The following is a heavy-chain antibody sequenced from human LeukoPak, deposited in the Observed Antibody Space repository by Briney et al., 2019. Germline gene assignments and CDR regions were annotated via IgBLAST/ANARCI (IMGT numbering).Heavy chain of an antibody. Sequence: SETLSLTCTVSGGSISSGSYYWSWIRQPAGKGLEWIGRIYTSGSTNYNPSLKSRVTMSVDTSKNQFSLKLSSVTAADTAVYYCARDQLRFLEGYMDVWGKGTTVTVSS. J-gene: IGHJ6*03. D-gene: IGHD3-3*01. CDR3: ARDQLRFLEGYMDV. CDR1: GGSISSGSYY. V-gene: IGHV4-61*02. CDR2: IYTSGST.